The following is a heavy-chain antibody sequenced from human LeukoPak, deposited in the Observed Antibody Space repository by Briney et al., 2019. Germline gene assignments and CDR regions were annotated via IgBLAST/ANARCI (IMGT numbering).Heavy chain of an antibody. CDR1: GYTFTGYY. J-gene: IGHJ5*02. Sequence: ASVKVSCKASGYTFTGYYMHWVRQAPGQGLEWMGWINPNSGGTNYAQKFQGRVTMTRDTSISTAYMELSRLRSDDTAVYYCARDLVLASSWYGDYIGRGLTAPTDNWFDPWGQGTLVTVSS. D-gene: IGHD6-13*01. CDR2: INPNSGGT. CDR3: ARDLVLASSWYGDYIGRGLTAPTDNWFDP. V-gene: IGHV1-2*02.